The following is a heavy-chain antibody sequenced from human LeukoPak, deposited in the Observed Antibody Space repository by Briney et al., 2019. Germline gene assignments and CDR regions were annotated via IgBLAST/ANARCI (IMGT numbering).Heavy chain of an antibody. D-gene: IGHD5-12*01. Sequence: PGGSLRLSCAASGFTFSNYGMHWVRQAPGKGLEWVALIWFDGNNKYYADSVKGRFTISRDISKNTLYLRMNSLRAEDTAVYYCARDVVATIGYFDYWGQGTLVTVSS. CDR3: ARDVVATIGYFDY. CDR1: GFTFSNYG. CDR2: IWFDGNNK. J-gene: IGHJ4*02. V-gene: IGHV3-33*01.